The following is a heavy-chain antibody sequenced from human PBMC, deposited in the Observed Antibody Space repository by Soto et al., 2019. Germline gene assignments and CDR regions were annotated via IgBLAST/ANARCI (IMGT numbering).Heavy chain of an antibody. J-gene: IGHJ6*02. Sequence: TLSLTCAVSGGSISSGGYSWSWIRQPPGKGLEWIGYIYHSGSTYYNPSLKSRVTISVDRSKNQFSLKLSSVTAADTAVYYCARDRILTGWASHYYYGMDVWGQGTTVTVSS. V-gene: IGHV4-30-2*01. CDR2: IYHSGST. D-gene: IGHD3-9*01. CDR3: ARDRILTGWASHYYYGMDV. CDR1: GGSISSGGYS.